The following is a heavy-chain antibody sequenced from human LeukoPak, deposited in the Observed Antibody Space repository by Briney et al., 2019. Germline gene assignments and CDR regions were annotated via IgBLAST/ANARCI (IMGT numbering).Heavy chain of an antibody. Sequence: GGSLRLSCAASGFTFDDYGMSWVRQAPGKGLEWVSGINWNGGSTGYADSVKGRFIISRDNAKNSLYLQMNSLRAEDTALYYCARLPTMIDAFDIWGQGTMVTVSS. CDR3: ARLPTMIDAFDI. J-gene: IGHJ3*02. CDR1: GFTFDDYG. CDR2: INWNGGST. D-gene: IGHD3-22*01. V-gene: IGHV3-20*04.